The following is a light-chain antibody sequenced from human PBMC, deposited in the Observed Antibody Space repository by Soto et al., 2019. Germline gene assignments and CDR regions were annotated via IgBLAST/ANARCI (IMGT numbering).Light chain of an antibody. V-gene: IGKV1D-12*01. CDR1: QGISSR. Sequence: DIQMTQSPSSVSASVGDRVTITCRASQGISSRLIWYQQKPGKAPKVLIYAASSLQSGVPSRFSGSGSATDFRLTIRGLQPEDFATYYCQQASSLPFTFGGGTKVEIK. CDR2: AAS. J-gene: IGKJ4*01. CDR3: QQASSLPFT.